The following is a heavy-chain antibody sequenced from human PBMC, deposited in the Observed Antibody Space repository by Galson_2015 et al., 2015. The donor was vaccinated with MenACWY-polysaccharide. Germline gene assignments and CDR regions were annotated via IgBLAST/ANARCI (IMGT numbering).Heavy chain of an antibody. V-gene: IGHV3-66*02. CDR2: IYSGGST. CDR3: AGEEGGLENWFDP. D-gene: IGHD1-1*01. Sequence: SLRLSCAASGFTVSSNYMSWVRQAPGKGLEWVSVIYSGGSTYYADSVKGRFTISRDNSKNTLYLQMNSLRAEDTAVYYCAGEEGGLENWFDPWGQGTLVTVSS. J-gene: IGHJ5*02. CDR1: GFTVSSNY.